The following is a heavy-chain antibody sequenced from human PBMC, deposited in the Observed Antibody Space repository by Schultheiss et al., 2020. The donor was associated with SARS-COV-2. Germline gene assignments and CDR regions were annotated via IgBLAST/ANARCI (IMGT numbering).Heavy chain of an antibody. J-gene: IGHJ3*02. Sequence: SETLSLTCTVSGGSISSGGYYWSWIRQHPGKGLEWIGYIYYSGSTNYNPSLKSRVTISVDKSKNQFSLKLSSVTAADTAVYYCARAGRGYYDTDAFDIWGQGTMVTVSS. V-gene: IGHV4-31*03. CDR2: IYYSGST. CDR3: ARAGRGYYDTDAFDI. CDR1: GGSISSGGYY. D-gene: IGHD3-9*01.